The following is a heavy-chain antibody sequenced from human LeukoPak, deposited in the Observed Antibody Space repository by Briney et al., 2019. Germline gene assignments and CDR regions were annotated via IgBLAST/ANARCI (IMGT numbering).Heavy chain of an antibody. J-gene: IGHJ4*02. CDR1: GFTFSSYS. CDR3: ARGRPDIVAVVADQFDY. Sequence: GGSLRLSCAASGFTFSSYSMNWVRQAPGKGLEWVSSISSSSSYIYYADSVKGRFTISRDNAKNSLYLQMNSLRAEDTAVYYCARGRPDIVAVVADQFDYWGQGTLVTVSS. D-gene: IGHD2-15*01. V-gene: IGHV3-21*01. CDR2: ISSSSSYI.